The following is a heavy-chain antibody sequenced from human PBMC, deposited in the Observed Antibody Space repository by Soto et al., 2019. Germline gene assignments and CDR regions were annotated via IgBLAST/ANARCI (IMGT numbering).Heavy chain of an antibody. Sequence: PGGSLRLSCAVSGFTFTTYSMKWFRHPPGGRRVWVSAVIYNIAYTNYKDSVQGRFTISRDNAKNPLSLQLNSLMAADTAVYYFARDLNPYSAVTQVVDCWGQGTLVTVSS. CDR2: VIYNIAYT. J-gene: IGHJ4*02. D-gene: IGHD1-26*01. CDR1: GFTFTTYS. V-gene: IGHV3-21*01. CDR3: ARDLNPYSAVTQVVDC.